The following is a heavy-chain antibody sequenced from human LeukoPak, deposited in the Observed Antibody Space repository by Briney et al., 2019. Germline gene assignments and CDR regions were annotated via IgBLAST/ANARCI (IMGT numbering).Heavy chain of an antibody. Sequence: GASVKVSCKASGYTFTGYYMSWVRQAPGQGLEWMGWINPNSGGTSYAQKFQGSVTMTRDTSISTAYMELSRLRSDATAVYYCARDNRSLGKYFQHWGQGTLVIVSS. CDR3: ARDNRSLGKYFQH. J-gene: IGHJ1*01. V-gene: IGHV1-2*02. CDR2: INPNSGGT. CDR1: GYTFTGYY. D-gene: IGHD2/OR15-2a*01.